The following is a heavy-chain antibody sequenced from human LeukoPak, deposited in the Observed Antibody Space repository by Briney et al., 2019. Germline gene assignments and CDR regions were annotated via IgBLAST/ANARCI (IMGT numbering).Heavy chain of an antibody. Sequence: PGGSLRLSCAASGFTFSSYGMHWVRQAPGKGLEWVAFIRYDGSNKYYADSVKGRFTISRDNSKNTLYLQMNSLRAEETAVYYCAKDPSVYGYLDYWGQGTLVTVSS. CDR2: IRYDGSNK. D-gene: IGHD3-10*01. J-gene: IGHJ4*02. V-gene: IGHV3-30*02. CDR1: GFTFSSYG. CDR3: AKDPSVYGYLDY.